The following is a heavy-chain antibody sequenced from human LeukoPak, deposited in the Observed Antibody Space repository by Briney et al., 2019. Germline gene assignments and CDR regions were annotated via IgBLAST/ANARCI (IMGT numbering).Heavy chain of an antibody. CDR2: IYYSGST. Sequence: SQTLSLTCTVSGGSISSGTYYWSWIRQPPGKGLEWIGYIYYSGSTNYNPSLRSRVTISVDTSKNQFSLKVSSVTAADTAVYYCARTAYSSGWSLDYWGQGTLVTVSS. V-gene: IGHV4-61*01. D-gene: IGHD6-25*01. CDR1: GGSISSGTYY. J-gene: IGHJ4*02. CDR3: ARTAYSSGWSLDY.